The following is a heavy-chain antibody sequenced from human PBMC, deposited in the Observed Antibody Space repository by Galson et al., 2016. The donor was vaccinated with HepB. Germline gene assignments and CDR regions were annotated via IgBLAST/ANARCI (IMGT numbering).Heavy chain of an antibody. CDR2: TYYRTEWRY. D-gene: IGHD2-2*01. V-gene: IGHV6-1*01. CDR3: VKSVQLGRGFVT. Sequence: CAISGDSVSNNIDGWNWIRQSPSRGLEWLGRTYYRTEWRYDYATSLLSRISINPDTSKNQFSLHLNFVTPEATGVYYCVKSVQLGRGFVTWGQGTLVTVSS. J-gene: IGHJ4*02. CDR1: GDSVSNNIDG.